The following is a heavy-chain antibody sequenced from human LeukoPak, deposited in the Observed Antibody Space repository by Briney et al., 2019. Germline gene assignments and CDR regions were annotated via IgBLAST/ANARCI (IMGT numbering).Heavy chain of an antibody. Sequence: GGSLRLSCAASGFTFDDYAMHWVRQAPGKGLEWVSLISGDGGSTYYADSVKGRFTISRDNSKNSLYLQMNSLRTEGTALYYCAKDNRHLSSYFDYWGQGTLVTVSS. J-gene: IGHJ4*02. V-gene: IGHV3-43*02. CDR3: AKDNRHLSSYFDY. CDR2: ISGDGGST. CDR1: GFTFDDYA.